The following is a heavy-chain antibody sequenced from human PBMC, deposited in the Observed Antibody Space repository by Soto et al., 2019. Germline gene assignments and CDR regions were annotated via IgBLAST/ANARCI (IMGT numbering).Heavy chain of an antibody. J-gene: IGHJ4*02. CDR3: VRVVAIPGYPDN. D-gene: IGHD5-12*01. V-gene: IGHV1-69*12. Sequence: QVQLVQSGAEVRQPASSVKVSCKTSGGTFSSYAISWVRQAPGQGLEWMGGIVPIVDTSTYAQKFQGRVTITGDESRSTVDMELSSLGSGDTAVYYCVRVVAIPGYPDNWGQGTLVTVSS. CDR1: GGTFSSYA. CDR2: IVPIVDTS.